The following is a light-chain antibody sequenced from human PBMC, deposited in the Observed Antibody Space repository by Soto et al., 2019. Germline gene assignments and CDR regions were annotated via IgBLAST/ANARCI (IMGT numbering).Light chain of an antibody. J-gene: IGLJ3*02. CDR2: EVS. CDR3: SSYTSTSTLGV. V-gene: IGLV2-14*01. Sequence: QAVLTQPASVSGSPGQSITISCTGTTGDIGTYNYVSWYQQHPGKAPKLLIYEVSYRPSGISNRFSGSKSGYTASLTISGLQAEDEADYYCSSYTSTSTLGVFGGGTKLTVL. CDR1: TGDIGTYNY.